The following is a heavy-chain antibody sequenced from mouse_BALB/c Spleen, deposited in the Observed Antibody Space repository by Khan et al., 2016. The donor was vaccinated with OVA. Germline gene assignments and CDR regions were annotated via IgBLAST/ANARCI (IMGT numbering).Heavy chain of an antibody. CDR1: GFPFSSYS. J-gene: IGHJ2*01. Sequence: VQLKESGGGLVRPGGSLKLSCAASGFPFSSYSMSWVRQTPEKRLEWVATISSGGSYTYYPDSVKGRFTISRDNAKNTQHLQVNSLRSEDTAMYYCTGQRGYYGSSPYFDYWGQGTTLTVSS. CDR3: TGQRGYYGSSPYFDY. V-gene: IGHV5-9-3*01. D-gene: IGHD1-1*01. CDR2: ISSGGSYT.